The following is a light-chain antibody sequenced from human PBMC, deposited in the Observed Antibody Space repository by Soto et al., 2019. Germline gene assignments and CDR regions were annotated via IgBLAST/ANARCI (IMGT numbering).Light chain of an antibody. CDR2: ERD. CDR1: SSDFGSYEF. CDR3: CSFTSRRTHV. V-gene: IGLV2-23*01. J-gene: IGLJ1*01. Sequence: QSALTQPASVSGSPGQSITSSCTGTSSDFGSYEFVSLYQQHPGKVPTLIIYERDKRPSGVSHRFYGSKSCNTASLTISGLQAEEEVHYYCCSFTSRRTHVCGNGNNVTVL.